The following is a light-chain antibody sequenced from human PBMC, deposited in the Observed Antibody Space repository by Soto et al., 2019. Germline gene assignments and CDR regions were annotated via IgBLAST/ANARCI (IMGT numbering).Light chain of an antibody. J-gene: IGKJ3*01. CDR3: QQYNSYSIT. CDR1: QSISSW. Sequence: DIQMTQSPSTLSASVGDRVTITFRASQSISSWLAWYQQKPGKAPKLLIYKASSVESGVPSRFSGSGSGTEFTLTISSLQPDDVATYYCQQYNSYSITFGPGTKVDI. CDR2: KAS. V-gene: IGKV1-5*03.